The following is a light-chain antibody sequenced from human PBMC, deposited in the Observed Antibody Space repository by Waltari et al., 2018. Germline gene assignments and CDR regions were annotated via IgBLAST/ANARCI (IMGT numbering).Light chain of an antibody. CDR2: AAS. CDR3: QKSSSWT. Sequence: DIQLTQSPSSLSSSVGDSVTITCRASQSISNDLNWYQQKPGKAPNVLIYAASNLQSGVPSRFSGSGSGTDFTLTISSLQPEDSATYYCQKSSSWTFGQGTKVEIK. V-gene: IGKV1-39*01. J-gene: IGKJ1*01. CDR1: QSISND.